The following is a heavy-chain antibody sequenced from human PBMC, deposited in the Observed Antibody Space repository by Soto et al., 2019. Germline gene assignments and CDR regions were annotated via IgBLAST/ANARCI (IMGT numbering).Heavy chain of an antibody. D-gene: IGHD3-22*01. V-gene: IGHV4-34*01. CDR3: ARVVYYYDSSGYLYYFDY. CDR1: GGSFSGYY. CDR2: INHSGST. Sequence: SETLSLTCAVYGGSFSGYYWSWIRQPPGKGLEWIGEINHSGSTNYNPSLKSRVTISVDTSKNQFSLKLSSVTAADTAVYYCARVVYYYDSSGYLYYFDYWGQGTLVTVSS. J-gene: IGHJ4*02.